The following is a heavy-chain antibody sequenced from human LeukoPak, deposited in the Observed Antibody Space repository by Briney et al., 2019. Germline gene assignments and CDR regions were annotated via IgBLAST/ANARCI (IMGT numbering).Heavy chain of an antibody. CDR3: ARESGSYLWRSWLNP. D-gene: IGHD3-16*01. CDR1: GGSLSSYY. CDR2: IYYSGST. V-gene: IGHV4-59*01. J-gene: IGHJ5*02. Sequence: SETLSLTCTVSGGSLSSYYWSWIRQPPGKGLEWIGYIYYSGSTNYNPSLKSRVTISLDTSKNQFSLKVISVTAADTAIYYCARESGSYLWRSWLNPWGQGTLVTVSS.